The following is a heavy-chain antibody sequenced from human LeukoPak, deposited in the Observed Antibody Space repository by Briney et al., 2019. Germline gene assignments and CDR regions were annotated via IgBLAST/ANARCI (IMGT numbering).Heavy chain of an antibody. CDR1: GFTFSNHW. J-gene: IGHJ5*02. CDR3: AKDAPLRS. Sequence: SLRLSCAPSGFTFSNHWMHWVRQVPGKGLVWGSYINNDVSTTIYADSVKGRFTISRDNTKNTLFLQMNSLRVEDTAVYYCAKDAPLRSWGQGTLVIVSS. CDR2: INNDVSTT. V-gene: IGHV3-74*01.